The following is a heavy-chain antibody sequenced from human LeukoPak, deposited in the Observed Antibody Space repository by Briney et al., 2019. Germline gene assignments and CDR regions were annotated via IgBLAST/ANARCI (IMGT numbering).Heavy chain of an antibody. CDR3: ARGPYKFDYYDSSQFDY. J-gene: IGHJ4*02. CDR2: IYYSGST. V-gene: IGHV4-59*11. CDR1: GGSISSHY. D-gene: IGHD3-22*01. Sequence: SETLSLTCTVSGGSISSHYWSWIRQPPGKGLEWIGYIYYSGSTNYNPSLKSRVTISVDTSKNQFSLKPSSVTAADTDVYYCARGPYKFDYYDSSQFDYWGQGTLVTVSS.